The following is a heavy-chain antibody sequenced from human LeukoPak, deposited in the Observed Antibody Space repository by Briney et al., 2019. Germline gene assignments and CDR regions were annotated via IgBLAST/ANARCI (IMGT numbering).Heavy chain of an antibody. V-gene: IGHV4-39*01. J-gene: IGHJ4*02. CDR3: ARQTGSRLFTLP. D-gene: IGHD3/OR15-3a*01. CDR2: IYYTGNT. Sequence: SETLSLTCIVSGYPISSSHYWGWIRQPPGKGLEWIGSIYYTGNTYYNASLKSRVTISIDTSKNQISLRLTSVTATDTAMYYCARQTGSRLFTLPGGQGTLVTVSS. CDR1: GYPISSSHY.